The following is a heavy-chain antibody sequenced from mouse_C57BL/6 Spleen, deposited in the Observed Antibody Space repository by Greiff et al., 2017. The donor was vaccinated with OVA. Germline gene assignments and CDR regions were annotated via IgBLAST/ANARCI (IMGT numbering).Heavy chain of an antibody. Sequence: VQLQQSGAELVMPGASVKLSCKASGYTFTSYWMHWVKQRPGQGLEWIGEIDPSDSYTNYNQKFKGKSTLTVDKSSSTAYMQLSSLTSEDSAVYYCALRLRYAMDYWGQGTSVTVSS. CDR3: ALRLRYAMDY. V-gene: IGHV1-69*01. D-gene: IGHD3-2*02. J-gene: IGHJ4*01. CDR2: IDPSDSYT. CDR1: GYTFTSYW.